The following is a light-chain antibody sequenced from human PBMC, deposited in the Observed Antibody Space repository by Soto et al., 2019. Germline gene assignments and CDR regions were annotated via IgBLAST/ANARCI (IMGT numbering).Light chain of an antibody. V-gene: IGKV3-15*01. CDR2: GAS. J-gene: IGKJ2*01. Sequence: EIVMTQSPATLSVSPGERATLSCRASQSVSSYLAWYQQKPGQAPSLLIYGASTRATGIPARFSGSGSGTEFTLTITSRQSEDLAVYYCQQYNNWPYTFGQGTKLEIK. CDR1: QSVSSY. CDR3: QQYNNWPYT.